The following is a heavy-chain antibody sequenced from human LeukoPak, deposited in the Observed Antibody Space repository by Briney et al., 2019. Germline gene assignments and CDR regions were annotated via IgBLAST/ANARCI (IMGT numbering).Heavy chain of an antibody. Sequence: PSETLSLTCTVSGGSISSYYWSWIRQPPGKGLEWIGYIYYSGGTNYNPSLKSRVTISVDTSKNQFSLNLTSVTAADTAVYYCARGASGWSRSNFDCWGQGTLVTVSS. CDR2: IYYSGGT. D-gene: IGHD6-19*01. J-gene: IGHJ4*02. V-gene: IGHV4-59*01. CDR1: GGSISSYY. CDR3: ARGASGWSRSNFDC.